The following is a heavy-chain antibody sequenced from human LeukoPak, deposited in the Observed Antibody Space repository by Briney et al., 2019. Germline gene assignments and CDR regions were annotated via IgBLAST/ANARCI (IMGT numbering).Heavy chain of an antibody. CDR2: IYYSGST. Sequence: PSETLSLTCTVSGGSISSSSYYWGWIRQPPGKGLEWIGSIYYSGSTYYNPSLKSRVTISVDTSKNQFSLKLSSVTAADTAVYYCAIKSGSYSPFHYWGQGTLVTVSS. CDR3: AIKSGSYSPFHY. D-gene: IGHD1-26*01. CDR1: GGSISSSSYY. V-gene: IGHV4-39*07. J-gene: IGHJ4*02.